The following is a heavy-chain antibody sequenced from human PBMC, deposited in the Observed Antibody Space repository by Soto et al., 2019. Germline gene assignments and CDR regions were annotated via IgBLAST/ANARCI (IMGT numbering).Heavy chain of an antibody. J-gene: IGHJ4*02. CDR2: IYYSGST. Sequence: SETLSLTCAVYGGSFSGYYWSWIRQHPGKGLEWIGYIYYSGSTYYNPSLKSRVTISVDTSKNQFSLKLSSVTAADTAVYYCARELGSSGYYGYWGQGTLVTVSS. CDR3: ARELGSSGYYGY. D-gene: IGHD3-22*01. V-gene: IGHV4-31*11. CDR1: GGSFSGYY.